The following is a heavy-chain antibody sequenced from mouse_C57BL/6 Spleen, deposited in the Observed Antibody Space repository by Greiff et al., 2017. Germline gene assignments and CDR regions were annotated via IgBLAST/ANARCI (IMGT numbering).Heavy chain of an antibody. CDR2: IDPSDSYT. D-gene: IGHD2-5*01. J-gene: IGHJ3*01. V-gene: IGHV1-50*01. CDR3: AAYYSNPSAY. CDR1: GYTFTSYW. Sequence: QVQLQQPGAELVKPGASVKLSCKASGYTFTSYWMQWVKQRPGQGLEWIGEIDPSDSYTNYNQKFKGKATLTVDTSSSTAYMQLSSLTSEDSAVYYCAAYYSNPSAYWGQGTLVTVSA.